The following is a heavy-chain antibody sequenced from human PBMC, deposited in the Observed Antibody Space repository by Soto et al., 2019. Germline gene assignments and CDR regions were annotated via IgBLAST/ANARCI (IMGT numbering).Heavy chain of an antibody. J-gene: IGHJ5*02. D-gene: IGHD5-18*01. V-gene: IGHV4-61*03. CDR2: ISYTGSN. Sequence: PSETLSLTCTVSGASISGGTYYWTWIRQAPGKGLEWVGHISYTGSNNYNPARNERVTISVDTSKNHFSLQLTSVAAEDTAVYYCARGAGFSYASTWFDIWGQGTLVTVSS. CDR3: ARGAGFSYASTWFDI. CDR1: GASISGGTYY.